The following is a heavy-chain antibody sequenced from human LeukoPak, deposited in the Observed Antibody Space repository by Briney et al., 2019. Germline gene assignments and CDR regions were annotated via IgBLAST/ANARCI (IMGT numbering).Heavy chain of an antibody. V-gene: IGHV4-31*03. CDR2: IYYSGST. J-gene: IGHJ3*02. CDR3: ARCTSNYDAFDI. CDR1: GAPFSSDPYY. D-gene: IGHD1-1*01. Sequence: SEALSLTCTVSGAPFSSDPYYWTWIRQHPGKDLEWIGYIYYSGSTYYNPSLTSRLTISLDASKSLFSLKLSSVTAADTAIYYCARCTSNYDAFDIWGQGTMVTVSS.